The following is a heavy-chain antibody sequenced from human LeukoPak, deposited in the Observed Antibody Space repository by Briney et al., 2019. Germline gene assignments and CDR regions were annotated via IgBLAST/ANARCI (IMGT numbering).Heavy chain of an antibody. CDR3: AAVDVDTAFP. D-gene: IGHD5-18*01. J-gene: IGHJ5*02. Sequence: GGSLRLSCAASGFTFSDYYMSWIRRAPGKGLEWVSAISGSGGSTYYADSVKGRFTISRDNSKNTLYLQMNSLRAEDTAVYYCAAVDVDTAFPWGQGTLVTVSS. CDR2: ISGSGGST. V-gene: IGHV3-23*01. CDR1: GFTFSDYY.